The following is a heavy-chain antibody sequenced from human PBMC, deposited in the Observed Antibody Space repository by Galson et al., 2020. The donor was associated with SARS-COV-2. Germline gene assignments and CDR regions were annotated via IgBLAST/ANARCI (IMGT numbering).Heavy chain of an antibody. CDR1: GYTLTELS. CDR3: ATDYAYCGGDCYSGLKY. CDR2: FDPEDGET. Sequence: GESLKISCKVSGYTLTELSMHWVRQAPGKGLEWMGGFDPEDGETIYAQKFQGRVTMTEDTSTDTAYMELSSLRSEDTAVYYCATDYAYCGGDCYSGLKYWGQGTLVTVSS. V-gene: IGHV1-24*01. D-gene: IGHD2-21*02. J-gene: IGHJ4*02.